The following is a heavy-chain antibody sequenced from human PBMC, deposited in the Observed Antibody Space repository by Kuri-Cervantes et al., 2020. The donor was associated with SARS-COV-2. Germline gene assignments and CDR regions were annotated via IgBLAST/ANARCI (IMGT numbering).Heavy chain of an antibody. D-gene: IGHD6-19*01. Sequence: GESLKISCAASGFTFSSYSMNWVRQAPGKGLEWVAFIRYDGSNKYYADSVKGRFTIPRDNSKNTLYLQMNSLRAEDTAVYYCANDRAAVAVELAPFDYWGQGTLVTVSS. CDR1: GFTFSSYS. V-gene: IGHV3-30*02. CDR3: ANDRAAVAVELAPFDY. CDR2: IRYDGSNK. J-gene: IGHJ4*02.